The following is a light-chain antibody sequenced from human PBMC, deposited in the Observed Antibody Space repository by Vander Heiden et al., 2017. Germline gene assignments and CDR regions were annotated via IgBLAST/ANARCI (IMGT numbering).Light chain of an antibody. V-gene: IGKV3-20*01. CDR1: QSVSSNF. CDR3: QRYGNSPTWT. CDR2: GAT. Sequence: DIVFTLSPGTLSLSPGESATLSCRASQSVSSNFAAWYQRRPGQAPSLINYGATTRATGIPDRCRSSGSGTFFILTISRLEAEDVAEYCCQRYGNSPTWTFGQGTKVEIK. J-gene: IGKJ1*01.